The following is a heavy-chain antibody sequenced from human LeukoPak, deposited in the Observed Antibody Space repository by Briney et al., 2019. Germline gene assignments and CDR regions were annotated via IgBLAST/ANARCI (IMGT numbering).Heavy chain of an antibody. J-gene: IGHJ3*02. CDR3: ARGAYDFWSGYYTNAFDI. Sequence: PGGSLRLSCAASGFNFSDYYMSWIRQAPGKGLECVSYISSSGSTIYYADSVKGRFTISRDNAKNSLYLQMNSLRAEDTAVYYCARGAYDFWSGYYTNAFDIWGQGAMVTVSS. D-gene: IGHD3-3*01. CDR1: GFNFSDYY. CDR2: ISSSGSTI. V-gene: IGHV3-11*04.